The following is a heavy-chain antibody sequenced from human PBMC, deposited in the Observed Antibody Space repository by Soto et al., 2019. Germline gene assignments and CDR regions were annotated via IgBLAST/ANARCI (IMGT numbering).Heavy chain of an antibody. D-gene: IGHD3-9*01. Sequence: ASVKVSCQASDYTFTSYGISCVRQAPGQGLERMGWISAYNGNTNYAQKLQGRVTMTTDTSTSTAYMELRSLRSDDTAVYYCARAYRYYDILTGYYSAGGFYGMDVWGQGTTVTVSS. CDR1: DYTFTSYG. J-gene: IGHJ6*02. V-gene: IGHV1-18*01. CDR3: ARAYRYYDILTGYYSAGGFYGMDV. CDR2: ISAYNGNT.